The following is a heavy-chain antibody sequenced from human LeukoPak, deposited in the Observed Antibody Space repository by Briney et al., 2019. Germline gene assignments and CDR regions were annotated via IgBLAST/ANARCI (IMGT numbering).Heavy chain of an antibody. D-gene: IGHD5-24*01. J-gene: IGHJ4*02. CDR3: ARGDDYFDY. Sequence: GGSLRLSCAASKFMFNDYTMHWVRQAPGKGLEWVSLISWDGETTYYADSVKGRFTISRDNSKKSLYLQMNSLRTEDSALYYCARGDDYFDYWGQGTLVTVSS. CDR2: ISWDGETT. V-gene: IGHV3-43*01. CDR1: KFMFNDYT.